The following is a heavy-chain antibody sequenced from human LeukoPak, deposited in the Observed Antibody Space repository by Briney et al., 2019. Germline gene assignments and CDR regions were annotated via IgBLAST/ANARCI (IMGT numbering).Heavy chain of an antibody. CDR3: ARDDFGGIAAAEPLDY. V-gene: IGHV1-18*01. D-gene: IGHD6-13*01. Sequence: ASVKVSCKASGYTFTSYGISWVRQAPGQGLEWMGWISAYNGNTNYAQKLQGRVTMTTDTSTSTAYMELRSLRSDDTAVYYCARDDFGGIAAAEPLDYWGQGTLVTVSS. CDR2: ISAYNGNT. CDR1: GYTFTSYG. J-gene: IGHJ4*02.